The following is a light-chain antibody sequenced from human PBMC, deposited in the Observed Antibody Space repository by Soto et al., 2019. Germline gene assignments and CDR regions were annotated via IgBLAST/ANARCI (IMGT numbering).Light chain of an antibody. Sequence: EIVLTQSPGTLSLSPGERATLSCRASQSVSSSYLAWYQQKPGQAPRLLIFGASSRATGIPDRFSGSGSGTDFTLTISRLEPDDFAVYYCQQYGSSPPITLGQGTRLEIK. V-gene: IGKV3-20*01. CDR1: QSVSSSY. CDR3: QQYGSSPPIT. J-gene: IGKJ5*01. CDR2: GAS.